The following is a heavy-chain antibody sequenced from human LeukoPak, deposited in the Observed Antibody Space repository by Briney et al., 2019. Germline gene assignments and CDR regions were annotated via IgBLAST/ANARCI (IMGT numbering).Heavy chain of an antibody. Sequence: GGSLRLSCAPSGFTFNNYAMMWVRQAPGKGLQWVSTMTGYGAAYYADSGEGRFILSRDISKNTLYLQMNSLRAEDTAVYYCAKDMGYYGDYYFDYWGQGTLVTVSS. CDR2: MTGYGAA. D-gene: IGHD4-17*01. V-gene: IGHV3-23*01. J-gene: IGHJ4*02. CDR1: GFTFNNYA. CDR3: AKDMGYYGDYYFDY.